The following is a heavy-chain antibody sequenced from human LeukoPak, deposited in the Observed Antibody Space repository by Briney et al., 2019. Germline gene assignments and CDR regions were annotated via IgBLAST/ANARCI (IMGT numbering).Heavy chain of an antibody. CDR1: GFTFSSYW. CDR2: IKQDGSEK. CDR3: ASEGAYYYYYMDV. Sequence: GGSLRLSCAASGFTFSSYWMSWVRQAPGKGLEWVANIKQDGSEKYYVDSVKGRFTISRDNAKNSLYLQMNSLRAEDTAVYYCASEGAYYYYYMDVWGKGTTVTVSS. V-gene: IGHV3-7*01. J-gene: IGHJ6*03.